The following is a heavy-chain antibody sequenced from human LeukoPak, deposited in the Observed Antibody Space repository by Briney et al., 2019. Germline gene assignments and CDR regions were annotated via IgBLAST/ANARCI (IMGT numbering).Heavy chain of an antibody. CDR1: GGSISSGGYS. V-gene: IGHV4-30-2*01. D-gene: IGHD3-22*01. Sequence: SETLSLTCAVSGGSISSGGYSWSWIRQPPGKGLEWIGYIYHSGSTYYNPSLKSRVTISVDRSKNQFSLKLSSVTAADTAVYYCARSFDSSGYNPDAFDIWGQGTMVTVSS. J-gene: IGHJ3*02. CDR3: ARSFDSSGYNPDAFDI. CDR2: IYHSGST.